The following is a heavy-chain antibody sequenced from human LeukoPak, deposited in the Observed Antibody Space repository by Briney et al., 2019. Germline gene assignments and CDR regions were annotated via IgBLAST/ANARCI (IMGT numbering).Heavy chain of an antibody. V-gene: IGHV3-7*01. D-gene: IGHD1-26*01. CDR1: GFTFTNSW. CDR2: IKQDGSTK. Sequence: TGGSLRLSCAASGFTFTNSWMAWVRQAPGRGLEWVANIKQDGSTKHCVDSLKGRFTISRDNPKNSLYLQMNSLRAEDTAVYYCATDTDGSLDYWGQGILVTVAS. J-gene: IGHJ4*02. CDR3: ATDTDGSLDY.